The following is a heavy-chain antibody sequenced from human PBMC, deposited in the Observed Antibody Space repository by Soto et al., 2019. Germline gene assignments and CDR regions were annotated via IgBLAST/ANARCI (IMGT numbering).Heavy chain of an antibody. D-gene: IGHD6-6*01. J-gene: IGHJ4*02. CDR1: GYIFTAYS. Sequence: ASVKVSCKASGYIFTAYSMHWVRQAPGQGLEWVGWFNPNSGDTIYAQKFQGRVTLTGDTSISTAYMELYSLTAADTAVYYCARVPLGYSSSHYFDFWGQGALVTVSS. CDR3: ARVPLGYSSSHYFDF. CDR2: FNPNSGDT. V-gene: IGHV1-2*02.